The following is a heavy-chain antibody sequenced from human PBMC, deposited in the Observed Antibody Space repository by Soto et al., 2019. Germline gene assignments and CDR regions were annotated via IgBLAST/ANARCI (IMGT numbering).Heavy chain of an antibody. D-gene: IGHD6-19*01. V-gene: IGHV4-4*02. CDR3: ARRIALSGTAGAPGD. J-gene: IGHJ4*02. Sequence: QVQLQESGPGLVKPSGTLSLTCCVSRGSVSSNNWWTWVRQPPGKGLEWIGEIYQTGTTNYNPSLQSRVPISLDKSNNHFSLKLNSVTAADTAVYYCARRIALSGTAGAPGDWGQGTLVIVSS. CDR2: IYQTGTT. CDR1: RGSVSSNNW.